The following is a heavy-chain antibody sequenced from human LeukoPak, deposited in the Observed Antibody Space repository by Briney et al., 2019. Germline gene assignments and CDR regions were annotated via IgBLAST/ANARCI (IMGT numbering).Heavy chain of an antibody. CDR3: LSYGSGSGGFDY. J-gene: IGHJ4*02. D-gene: IGHD3-10*01. CDR2: ISGSGGST. Sequence: GGSLRPSCAASGFTFSSYAMSWVRQAPGKGLEWVSAISGSGGSTYYADSVKGRFTISRDNSKNTLYLQMNSLRAEDTAVYYCLSYGSGSGGFDYWGQGTLVTVSS. V-gene: IGHV3-23*01. CDR1: GFTFSSYA.